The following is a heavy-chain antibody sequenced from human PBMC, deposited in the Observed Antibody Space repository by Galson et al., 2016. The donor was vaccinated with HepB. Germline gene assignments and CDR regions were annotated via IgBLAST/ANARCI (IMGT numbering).Heavy chain of an antibody. V-gene: IGHV3-30*18. Sequence: SLRLSCAASGFTFSNYGMHWVRQAPGKGLEWVAVISFDGTHKYYADSVRGRFTISRDNSKNTLSLQMNNLGGEDTAVYYCAKDWRDLWTNFVHRGLGTLVTVSS. J-gene: IGHJ4*02. D-gene: IGHD3-3*01. CDR2: ISFDGTHK. CDR3: AKDWRDLWTNFVH. CDR1: GFTFSNYG.